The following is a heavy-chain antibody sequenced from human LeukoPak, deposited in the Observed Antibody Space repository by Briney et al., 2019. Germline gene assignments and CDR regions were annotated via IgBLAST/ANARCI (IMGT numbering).Heavy chain of an antibody. CDR1: GYTFTSYG. D-gene: IGHD3/OR15-3a*01. J-gene: IGHJ4*02. CDR2: MNPNSGNT. V-gene: IGHV1-8*02. CDR3: ARGRATDYSFDY. Sequence: ASVKVSCKASGYTFTSYGISWVRQAPGQGLEWMGWMNPNSGNTGYAQKFQGRVTMTRNTSISTAYMELSSLRSEDTAVYYCARGRATDYSFDYWGQGTLVTVSS.